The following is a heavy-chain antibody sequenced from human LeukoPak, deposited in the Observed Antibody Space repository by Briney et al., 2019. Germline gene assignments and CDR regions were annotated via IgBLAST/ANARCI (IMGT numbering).Heavy chain of an antibody. D-gene: IGHD3-10*01. CDR2: MNPNSGNT. J-gene: IGHJ5*02. CDR3: ARVLSRRPYYYGSGSPNWFDP. V-gene: IGHV1-8*01. CDR1: GYTFTSYD. Sequence: GASVKVSCKASGYTFTSYDINWVRQAPGQGLEWMGWMNPNSGNTGYAQKFQGRVTMTRNTSISTAYMELSSLRSEDTAVYYCARVLSRRPYYYGSGSPNWFDPWGQGTLVTVSS.